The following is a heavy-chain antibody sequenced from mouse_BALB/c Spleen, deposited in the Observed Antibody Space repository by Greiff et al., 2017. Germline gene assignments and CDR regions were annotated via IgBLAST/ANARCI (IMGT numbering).Heavy chain of an antibody. CDR1: GYTFTDYN. D-gene: IGHD2-2*01. J-gene: IGHJ2*01. V-gene: IGHV1-18*01. Sequence: EVQLQESGPELVKPGASVKIPCKASGYTFTDYNMDWVKQSHGKSLEWIGDINPNNGGTIYNQKFKGKATLTVDKSSGTAYMELRSLTSEDTAVYYCGRWALYYGYDGDYWGQGTTLTVSS. CDR3: GRWALYYGYDGDY. CDR2: INPNNGGT.